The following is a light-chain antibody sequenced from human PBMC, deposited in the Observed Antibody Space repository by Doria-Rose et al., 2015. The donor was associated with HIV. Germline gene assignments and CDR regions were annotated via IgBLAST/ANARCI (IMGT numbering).Light chain of an antibody. CDR3: QQSFSTPRT. V-gene: IGKV1-39*01. CDR2: AAS. CDR1: QNINRF. J-gene: IGKJ1*01. Sequence: DIRLTQSPSSLSASVGDRVTITCRASQNINRFLNWYQQKPGKVPKVLIYAASSLQSGVPSRFSGSGSGTDFTHTISSLQPEDFATYYCQQSFSTPRTFGQGTKVEIK.